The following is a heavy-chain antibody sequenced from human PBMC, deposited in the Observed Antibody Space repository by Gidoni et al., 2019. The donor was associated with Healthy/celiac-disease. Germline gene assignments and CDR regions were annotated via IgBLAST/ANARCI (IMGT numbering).Heavy chain of an antibody. CDR1: GGTSSSYA. D-gene: IGHD2-8*01. CDR2: IFPIFGTA. Sequence: VQMVQSGAVVKTPGFSVKVSCKATGGTSSSYAISWVRQAPGQGPEWMGGIFPIFGTATCAQKFQGRVTITADESTSTACMEVSSLSSEDTAVYYCARANGLEDYDYGMDVWGQGTTVTVSS. CDR3: ARANGLEDYDYGMDV. J-gene: IGHJ6*02. V-gene: IGHV1-69*01.